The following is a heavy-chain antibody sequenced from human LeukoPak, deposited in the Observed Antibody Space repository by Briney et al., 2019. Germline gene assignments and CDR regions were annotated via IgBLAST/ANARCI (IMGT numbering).Heavy chain of an antibody. CDR3: VKDFGRVRGTPDS. D-gene: IGHD3-16*01. Sequence: PGGSLRLSCSASGFVFSIYTMYWVRQAPGKGPEYVSTISGSGNGASTYYADSVKGRFTISRDDSKSLLYLQMNGLRGEDTAVYYRVKDFGRVRGTPDSWGQGTLVTVSP. J-gene: IGHJ4*02. V-gene: IGHV3-64D*06. CDR2: ISGSGNGAST. CDR1: GFVFSIYT.